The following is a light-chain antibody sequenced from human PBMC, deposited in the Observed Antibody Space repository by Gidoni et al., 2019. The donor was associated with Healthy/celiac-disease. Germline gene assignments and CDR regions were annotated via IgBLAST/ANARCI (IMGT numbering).Light chain of an antibody. V-gene: IGKV1-5*03. J-gene: IGKJ1*01. CDR1: QSISSW. CDR2: KAS. Sequence: DIQMTQSPSTLSASVGDRVTITCRDSQSISSWLAWYQQKPGKAPKLLIYKASSLESGVPSRFSGSGCGTELTLTISSLQPDDFATYYCQQYNSYPWTFGQGTKVEIK. CDR3: QQYNSYPWT.